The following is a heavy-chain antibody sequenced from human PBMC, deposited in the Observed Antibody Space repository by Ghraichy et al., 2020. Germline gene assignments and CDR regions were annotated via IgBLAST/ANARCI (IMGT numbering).Heavy chain of an antibody. CDR1: GFTFSGYA. CDR2: ISGSTGGT. Sequence: SLRLSCAASGFTFSGYAMSWVRQAPGKGLEWVSSISGSTGGTYYADSVKGRFTISRDNSKNTLYLQMNSLRAEDTAVYYCAKDRDSSSWFLVDSIPLAGVDYWGQGTLLTVSS. D-gene: IGHD6-13*01. J-gene: IGHJ4*02. CDR3: AKDRDSSSWFLVDSIPLAGVDY. V-gene: IGHV3-23*01.